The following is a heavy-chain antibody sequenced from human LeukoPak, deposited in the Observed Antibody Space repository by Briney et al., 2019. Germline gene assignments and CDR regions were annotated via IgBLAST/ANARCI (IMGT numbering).Heavy chain of an antibody. D-gene: IGHD3-22*01. CDR3: ARDPPNYYDSSGSSYYHGMDV. CDR2: INSDWSST. J-gene: IGHJ6*02. V-gene: IGHV3-74*01. Sequence: GGSLRLSCAASGFTFSRSWMHWVRQAPGKGLVLVSRINSDWSSTTYADSVKGRFTISRDNAKNTLYLQMNSLRAEDTAMYYCARDPPNYYDSSGSSYYHGMDVWGQGTTVTVSS. CDR1: GFTFSRSW.